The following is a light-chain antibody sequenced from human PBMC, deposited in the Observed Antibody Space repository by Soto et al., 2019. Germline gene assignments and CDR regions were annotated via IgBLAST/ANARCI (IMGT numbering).Light chain of an antibody. V-gene: IGKV1-5*03. CDR2: KAS. Sequence: DIQMTQSPSTLSGSVGDRVTITCRASQTISSWLAWYQQKPGKAPKLLIYKASTLKSGVPSRFSGSGSGTEFTLTISSLQPDDFATYYCQHYNSHADAFDQGTKVELK. CDR3: QHYNSHADA. J-gene: IGKJ1*01. CDR1: QTISSW.